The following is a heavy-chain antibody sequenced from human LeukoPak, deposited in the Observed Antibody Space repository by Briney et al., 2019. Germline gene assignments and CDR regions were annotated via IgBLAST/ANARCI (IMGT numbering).Heavy chain of an antibody. V-gene: IGHV1-18*01. CDR3: ARDYDYVWGSYRLEPFDY. J-gene: IGHJ4*02. CDR2: ISVYNGNT. CDR1: GHTFTNYG. Sequence: ASVKVSCKASGHTFTNYGISWVRQAPGQGLEWMGWISVYNGNTNYAQKFQGRVTMTTDTSTSTVYLEVRSLRSDDTAVYYCARDYDYVWGSYRLEPFDYWGQGTLVTVSS. D-gene: IGHD3-16*02.